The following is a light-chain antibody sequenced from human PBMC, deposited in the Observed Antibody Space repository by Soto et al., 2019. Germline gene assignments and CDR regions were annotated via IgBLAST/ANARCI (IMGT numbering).Light chain of an antibody. CDR2: GVS. CDR3: QHYGSSLMYT. Sequence: EIVLTQSPGTLSLSPGERATLSCRASQSVSSSHLALYQQKPGQPPRLLIYGVSTRATGIPDRFSGSGSGTDFALTISRLEPEDFAVYYCQHYGSSLMYTFGQGTKLEIK. V-gene: IGKV3-20*01. J-gene: IGKJ2*01. CDR1: QSVSSSH.